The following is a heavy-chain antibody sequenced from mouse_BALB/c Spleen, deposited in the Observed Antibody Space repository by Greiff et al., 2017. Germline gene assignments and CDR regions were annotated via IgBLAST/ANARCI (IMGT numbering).Heavy chain of an antibody. CDR3: ARADGNYPHYYSMDY. CDR2: ISSGSSTI. D-gene: IGHD2-1*01. J-gene: IGHJ4*01. V-gene: IGHV5-17*02. Sequence: EVMLVESGGGLVQPGGSRKLSCAASGFTFSSFGMHWVRQAPEKGLEWVAYISSGSSTIYYADTVKGRFTISRDNPKNTLFLQMTSLRSEDTAMYYCARADGNYPHYYSMDYWGQGTSVTVSS. CDR1: GFTFSSFG.